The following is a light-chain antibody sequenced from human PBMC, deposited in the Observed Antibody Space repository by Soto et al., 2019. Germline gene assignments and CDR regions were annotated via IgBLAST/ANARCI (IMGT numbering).Light chain of an antibody. V-gene: IGLV2-8*01. CDR2: EVS. CDR3: SSYAGSNNVL. CDR1: SSDVGGYNY. Sequence: QSVLTQPPSASGSPGQSVTISCTGTSSDVGGYNYVSWYQQHPGKAPKLMIYEVSKRPSGVPDRFSGSKSGNTASLTVSGLQAEDEAVYYCSSYAGSNNVLFGGGTKLTVL. J-gene: IGLJ2*01.